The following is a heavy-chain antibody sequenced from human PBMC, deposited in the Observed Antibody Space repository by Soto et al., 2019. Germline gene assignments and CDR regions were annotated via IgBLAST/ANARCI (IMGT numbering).Heavy chain of an antibody. D-gene: IGHD5-18*01. J-gene: IGHJ4*02. CDR1: GGSIRSYY. V-gene: IGHV4-59*01. Sequence: TLSLTCTVSGGSIRSYYWTWIRQPPGKGLEWLGYIFYSGSTFYNPSLKSRVTISIHTSKSQFSLQLTSVTAADTAVYYCARGAADTAMVDSWGQGTLVTVSS. CDR2: IFYSGST. CDR3: ARGAADTAMVDS.